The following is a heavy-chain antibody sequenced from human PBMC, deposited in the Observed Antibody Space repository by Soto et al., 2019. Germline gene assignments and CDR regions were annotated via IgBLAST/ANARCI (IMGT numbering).Heavy chain of an antibody. D-gene: IGHD3-3*01. Sequence: GGSLRLSCAASGFTFSSYAMHWVRQAPGKGLEWVAVISYDGSNKYYADSVKGRFTISRDNSKNTLYLQMNSLRAEDTAVYYCARDYDFWSDILDYWGQGTLVTVSA. CDR3: ARDYDFWSDILDY. J-gene: IGHJ4*02. CDR1: GFTFSSYA. CDR2: ISYDGSNK. V-gene: IGHV3-30-3*01.